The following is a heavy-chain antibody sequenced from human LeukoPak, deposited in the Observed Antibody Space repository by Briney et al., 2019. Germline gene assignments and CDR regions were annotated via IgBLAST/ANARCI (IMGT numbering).Heavy chain of an antibody. CDR1: GGSISSGGYY. J-gene: IGHJ4*02. CDR2: IYYSGST. V-gene: IGHV4-31*03. Sequence: SETLSLTCTVSGGSISSGGYYWRWIRQHPGKGLEWIVYIYYSGSTYYNPSLKSRVTISVDTSKNQFSLKLSSVTAADTAVYYCARDGHYYDSSGYVPLDYWGQGTLVTVSS. D-gene: IGHD3-22*01. CDR3: ARDGHYYDSSGYVPLDY.